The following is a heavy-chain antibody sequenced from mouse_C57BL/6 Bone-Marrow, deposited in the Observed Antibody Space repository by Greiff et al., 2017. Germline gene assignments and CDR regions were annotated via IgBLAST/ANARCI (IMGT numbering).Heavy chain of an antibody. CDR3: ARSRGFAY. Sequence: LQQPGAELVMPGASVKLSCKASGYTFTSYWMHWVKQRPGQGLEWIGEIDPSDSYTTYNQKFKGKSTLTVDKSSSTAYMQLSSLTSEDSAVYYCARSRGFAYWGQGTLVTVSA. CDR1: GYTFTSYW. V-gene: IGHV1-69*01. J-gene: IGHJ3*01. CDR2: IDPSDSYT.